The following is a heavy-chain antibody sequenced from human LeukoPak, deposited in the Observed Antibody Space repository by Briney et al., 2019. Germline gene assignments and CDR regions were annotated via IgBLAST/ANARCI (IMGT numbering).Heavy chain of an antibody. CDR1: GGSISSYY. CDR3: ARTIWRGLIDY. CDR2: IYYSGST. D-gene: IGHD3-3*01. J-gene: IGHJ4*02. Sequence: SETLSLTCTVSGGSISSYYWSWVRQPPGKGLEWIGYIYYSGSTNYNPSLKSRVPLSVDTSKNQFFLKLSSVAAADRPWYYVARTIWRGLIDYWGQGTLVTVSS. V-gene: IGHV4-59*08.